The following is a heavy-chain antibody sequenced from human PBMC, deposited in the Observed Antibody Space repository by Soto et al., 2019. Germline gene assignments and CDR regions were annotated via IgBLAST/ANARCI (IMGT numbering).Heavy chain of an antibody. Sequence: PSETVSLTCTVSGVSAISAGYYWTWIRQPPWEGVEWMGYISYSGSTYYNPSLKSLITISLYTSKSQFSLKLTSVTAADTAVYYCVRFVNCCYYGVDVWGQGTAVTVSS. CDR2: ISYSGST. J-gene: IGHJ6*02. V-gene: IGHV4-31*01. CDR1: GVSAISAGYY. CDR3: VRFVNCCYYGVDV. D-gene: IGHD2-21*01.